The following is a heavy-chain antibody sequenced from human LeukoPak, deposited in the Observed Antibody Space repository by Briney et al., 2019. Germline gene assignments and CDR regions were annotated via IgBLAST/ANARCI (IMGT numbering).Heavy chain of an antibody. CDR1: GFTFSSYS. J-gene: IGHJ4*02. V-gene: IGHV3-21*01. D-gene: IGHD3-3*01. CDR2: ISSSSSYI. CDR3: ARGRSPYDFFDY. Sequence: GGSLRLSCAASGFTFSSYSMNWVRQAPGKGLEWVSSISSSSSYIYYADSVKGRFTISRDNAKNPLYLQMNSLRAEDTAVYYCARGRSPYDFFDYWGQGTLVTVSS.